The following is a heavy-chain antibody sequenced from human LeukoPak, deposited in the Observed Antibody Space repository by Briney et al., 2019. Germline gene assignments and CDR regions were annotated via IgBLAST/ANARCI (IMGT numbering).Heavy chain of an antibody. CDR1: GGSFSGYY. V-gene: IGHV4-34*01. J-gene: IGHJ5*02. D-gene: IGHD6-19*01. CDR3: ARRHSSGWMYNWFDP. CDR2: INHSGGT. Sequence: SETLSLTCAVYGGSFSGYYWSWIRQPPGKGLEWIGEINHSGGTNYNPSLKSRVTISVDTSKNQFSLKLSSVTAADTAVYYCARRHSSGWMYNWFDPWGQGTLVTVSS.